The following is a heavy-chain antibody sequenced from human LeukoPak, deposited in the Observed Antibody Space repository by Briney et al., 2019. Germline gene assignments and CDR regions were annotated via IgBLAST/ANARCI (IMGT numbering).Heavy chain of an antibody. J-gene: IGHJ6*02. V-gene: IGHV4-61*01. CDR2: IYYSGST. Sequence: SETLSLTCTVSGGSVSSGSYYWSWIRQPPGTGLEWIGYIYYSGSTNYDPSLNSRVTISVDTSKNQFSLRLSSVTAAGTAVYYCARVRTTFLYYYYGMDVWGQGTTVTVSS. D-gene: IGHD1-1*01. CDR1: GGSVSSGSYY. CDR3: ARVRTTFLYYYYGMDV.